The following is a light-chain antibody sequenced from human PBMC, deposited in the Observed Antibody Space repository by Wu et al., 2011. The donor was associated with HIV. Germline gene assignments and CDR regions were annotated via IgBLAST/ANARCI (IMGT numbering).Light chain of an antibody. J-gene: IGKJ1*01. CDR3: QKYNTAPWT. V-gene: IGKV1-5*03. Sequence: SVGDSVTITCRASQSISSWLAWYQQRPGKAPRLLIYKASTLESGVPSRFSGSGSGTDFTLTISSLQPEDVATYYCQKYNTAPWTFGQGTKVEMK. CDR1: QSISSW. CDR2: KAS.